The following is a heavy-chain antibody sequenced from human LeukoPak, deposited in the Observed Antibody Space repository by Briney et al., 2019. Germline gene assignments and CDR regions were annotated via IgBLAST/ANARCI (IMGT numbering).Heavy chain of an antibody. V-gene: IGHV1-46*01. J-gene: IGHJ5*02. CDR3: ARDHGLYGYCSGGSCYDGVDNWFDP. D-gene: IGHD2-15*01. Sequence: ASVKVSCKASGYTFTSYYMHWVRQAPGQGLEWMGIINPSGRSTSYAQKFQGRVTMTRDTSTSTVYMELSSLRSEDTAVYYCARDHGLYGYCSGGSCYDGVDNWFDPWGQGTLVTVSS. CDR2: INPSGRST. CDR1: GYTFTSYY.